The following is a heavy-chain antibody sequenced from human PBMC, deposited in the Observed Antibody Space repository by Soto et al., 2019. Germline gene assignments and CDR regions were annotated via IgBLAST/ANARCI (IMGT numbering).Heavy chain of an antibody. D-gene: IGHD1-26*01. J-gene: IGHJ4*02. Sequence: GGSLRLSCAASGFSFSDYDFHWVRQVPGEGLEWVSALGAADDPYYLASVKGRFSVSRDNAQKSLYLQMNNLRAEDTAVYYCAREDGIVGTTSAFDYWGQGTLVTVSS. CDR1: GFSFSDYD. CDR2: LGAADDP. CDR3: AREDGIVGTTSAFDY. V-gene: IGHV3-13*05.